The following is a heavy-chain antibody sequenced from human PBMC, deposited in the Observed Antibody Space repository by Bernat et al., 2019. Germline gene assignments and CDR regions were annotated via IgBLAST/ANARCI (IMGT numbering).Heavy chain of an antibody. CDR3: ARVEGSSGWSFDC. Sequence: QVQLVESGGGVVQPGRSLRLSCAASGFTFSSYSMHWVRQAPGKGLEWVEVIWYDGSNKYYADSVKGRFTISRDNSRTTLDRQMTSLGAEATAVYYCARVEGSSGWSFDCWGQGTLVTVSS. D-gene: IGHD6-19*01. CDR1: GFTFSSYS. V-gene: IGHV3-33*01. J-gene: IGHJ4*02. CDR2: IWYDGSNK.